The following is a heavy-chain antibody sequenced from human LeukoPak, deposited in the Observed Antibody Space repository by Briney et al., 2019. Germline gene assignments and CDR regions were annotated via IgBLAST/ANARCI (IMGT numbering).Heavy chain of an antibody. CDR1: GYTFTGYY. CDR2: INPNSGGT. Sequence: GASVKVSCKASGYTFTGYYMHWVRQAPGQGLEWMGWINPNSGGTNYAQKFQGRVAMTRDTSISTAYMELSRLRSDDTAVYYCAREKLELRAFDIWGQGTMVTVSS. D-gene: IGHD1-7*01. J-gene: IGHJ3*02. V-gene: IGHV1-2*02. CDR3: AREKLELRAFDI.